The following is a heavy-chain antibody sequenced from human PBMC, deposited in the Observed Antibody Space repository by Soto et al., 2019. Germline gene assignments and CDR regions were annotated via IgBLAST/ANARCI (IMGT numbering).Heavy chain of an antibody. J-gene: IGHJ4*02. CDR2: IKSKTDGGTT. CDR1: GFTFSNAW. V-gene: IGHV3-15*01. Sequence: PGGSLRLSCAASGFTFSNAWMSWVRQAPGKGLEWVGRIKSKTDGGTTDYAAPVKGRFTISRDDSKNTLYLQMNSLKTEDTAVYYCTTDHVSIYSYGGANYWGQGTPVTVSS. D-gene: IGHD5-18*01. CDR3: TTDHVSIYSYGGANY.